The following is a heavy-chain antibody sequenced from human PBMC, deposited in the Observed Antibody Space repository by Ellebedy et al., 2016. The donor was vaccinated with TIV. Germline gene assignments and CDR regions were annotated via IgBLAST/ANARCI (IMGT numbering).Heavy chain of an antibody. Sequence: AASVKVSCKASGGTFSSYAISWVRQAPGQGLEWMGGIIPIFGTANYAQKFQGRVTITADESTSTAYMELSSLRSEDTAVYYCARGEQQLVPKYYYYGMDVWGQGTTVTVSS. D-gene: IGHD6-13*01. CDR3: ARGEQQLVPKYYYYGMDV. CDR2: IIPIFGTA. CDR1: GGTFSSYA. V-gene: IGHV1-69*13. J-gene: IGHJ6*02.